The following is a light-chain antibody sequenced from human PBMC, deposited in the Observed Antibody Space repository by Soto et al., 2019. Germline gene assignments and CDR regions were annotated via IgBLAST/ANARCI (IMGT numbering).Light chain of an antibody. V-gene: IGLV1-44*01. Sequence: QSVLTQPHSASGTPGQRVTISFFGSSPHFWTISVHWFQQLPGTAPKLLISTTNQRPSGVPERFSGSKSGSSASLAISGLQSEDEADYYCAAWDDSLNGHVFGTGTKVTVL. CDR1: SPHFWTIS. CDR3: AAWDDSLNGHV. J-gene: IGLJ1*01. CDR2: TTN.